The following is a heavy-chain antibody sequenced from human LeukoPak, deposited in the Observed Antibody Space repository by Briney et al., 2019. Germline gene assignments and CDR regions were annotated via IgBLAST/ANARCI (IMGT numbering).Heavy chain of an antibody. V-gene: IGHV3-23*01. J-gene: IGHJ4*02. CDR1: GFTISSYA. Sequence: PGGSLRLSCAASGFTISSYAMSWVRQAPGKGLEWVSAISGSGGSTYYADSVKGRFTISRDNSKNTLYLQMNSLRAEDTAVYYCAKDRNYYYDSSVVDYWGQGTLVTVSS. D-gene: IGHD3-22*01. CDR2: ISGSGGST. CDR3: AKDRNYYYDSSVVDY.